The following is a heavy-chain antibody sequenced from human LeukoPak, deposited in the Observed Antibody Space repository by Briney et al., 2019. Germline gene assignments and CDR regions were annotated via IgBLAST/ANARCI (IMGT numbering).Heavy chain of an antibody. CDR1: GGSFSGYY. V-gene: IGHV4-34*01. CDR2: INHSGST. CDR3: ARADDILTGYSERRDYYGMDV. D-gene: IGHD3-9*01. J-gene: IGHJ6*04. Sequence: SGTLSLTCAVYGGSFSGYYWSWIRQPPGKGLEWIGEINHSGSTNYNPSLKSRVTISVDTSKNQFSLKLTSVTAADTAVYYCARADDILTGYSERRDYYGMDVWGKGTTVTVSS.